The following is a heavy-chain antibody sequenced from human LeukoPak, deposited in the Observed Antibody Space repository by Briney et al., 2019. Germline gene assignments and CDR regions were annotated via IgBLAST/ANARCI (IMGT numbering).Heavy chain of an antibody. CDR1: GGSFSGYY. D-gene: IGHD3-10*01. J-gene: IGHJ5*02. Sequence: SETLSLTCAVYGGSFSGYYWSWIRQPPGKGLEWIGEINHSGSTNDNPSLKSRVPISVDTSKNQFSLKLSAVTAADTAVYYCARRQLIRRQSMVRRVIGFDPWGQGTLVTVSS. V-gene: IGHV4-34*01. CDR3: ARRQLIRRQSMVRRVIGFDP. CDR2: INHSGST.